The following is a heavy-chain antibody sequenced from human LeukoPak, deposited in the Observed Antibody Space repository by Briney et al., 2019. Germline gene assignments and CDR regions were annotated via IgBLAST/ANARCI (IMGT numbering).Heavy chain of an antibody. CDR3: ARAGAPQYGLDV. V-gene: IGHV1-69*04. CDR1: GGTFSSYA. D-gene: IGHD5-24*01. CDR2: IIPILGIA. J-gene: IGHJ6*02. Sequence: ASVKVSCKASGGTFSSYAISWVRQAPGQGLEWMGRIIPILGIANYAQKFQGRVTITADKSTSTAYMELSSLRSDDTAVYYCARAGAPQYGLDVWGQGTTVTVSS.